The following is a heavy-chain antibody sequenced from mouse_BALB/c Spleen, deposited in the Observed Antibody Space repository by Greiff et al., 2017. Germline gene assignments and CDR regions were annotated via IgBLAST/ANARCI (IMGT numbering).Heavy chain of an antibody. CDR2: ISYSGST. CDR3: ARWGGYDGGFAY. J-gene: IGHJ3*01. V-gene: IGHV3-2*02. CDR1: GYSITSDYA. Sequence: EVQLQQSGPGLVKPSQSLSLTCTVTGYSITSDYAWNWIRQFPGNKLEWMGYISYSGSTSYNPSLKSRISITRDTSKNQFFLQLNSVTTEDTATYCCARWGGYDGGFAYWGQGTLVTVSA. D-gene: IGHD2-2*01.